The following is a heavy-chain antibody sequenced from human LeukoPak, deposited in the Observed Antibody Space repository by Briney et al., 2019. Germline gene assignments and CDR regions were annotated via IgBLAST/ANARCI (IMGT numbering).Heavy chain of an antibody. D-gene: IGHD4-17*01. CDR1: GYTFTGYY. J-gene: IGHJ4*02. CDR2: INPNSGGT. CDR3: ARSPHFCGDYGLTPFDY. V-gene: IGHV1-2*02. Sequence: GASVKVSCKASGYTFTGYYMHWVRQAPGQGLEWMGWINPNSGGTNYAQKFQGRVTMTSDTSISTAYMELSRLRSDDTAVYYCARSPHFCGDYGLTPFDYWGQGTLVTVSS.